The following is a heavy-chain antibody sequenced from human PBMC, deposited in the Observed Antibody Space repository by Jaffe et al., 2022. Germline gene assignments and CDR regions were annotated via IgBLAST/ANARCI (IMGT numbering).Heavy chain of an antibody. CDR2: ISWNSGSI. CDR3: AKDSAVSYYYGSGPSNRFDY. J-gene: IGHJ4*02. D-gene: IGHD3-10*01. Sequence: EVQLVESGGGLVQPGRSLRLSCAASGFTFDDYAMHWVRQAPGKGLEWVSGISWNSGSIGYADSVKGRFTISRDNAKNSLYLQMNSLRAEDTALYYCAKDSAVSYYYGSGPSNRFDYWGQGTLVTVSS. CDR1: GFTFDDYA. V-gene: IGHV3-9*01.